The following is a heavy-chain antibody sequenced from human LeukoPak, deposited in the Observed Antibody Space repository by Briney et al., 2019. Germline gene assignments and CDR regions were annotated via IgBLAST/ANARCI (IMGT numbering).Heavy chain of an antibody. J-gene: IGHJ4*02. CDR2: IIPIFGTA. Sequence: GASVKVSCKASGGTFSSYAISWVRQAPGQGLEWMGGIIPIFGTANYAQKFQGRVTITADESTSTAYTELSSLRSEDTAVYYCASGEGPIFGVVVYYFDYWGQGTPVTVSS. D-gene: IGHD3-3*01. V-gene: IGHV1-69*13. CDR1: GGTFSSYA. CDR3: ASGEGPIFGVVVYYFDY.